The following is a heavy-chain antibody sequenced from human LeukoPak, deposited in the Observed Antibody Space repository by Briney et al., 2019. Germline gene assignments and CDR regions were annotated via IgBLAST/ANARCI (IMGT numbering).Heavy chain of an antibody. J-gene: IGHJ4*02. CDR2: INTNTGNP. V-gene: IGHV7-4-1*02. Sequence: ASVTVSCKASGYTFISYAVNWVRQAPGQGLEWMGWINTNTGNPTYAQGFTGRFVFSLDTSVSTAYLQISSLKAEDTAVYYCARDVYDSSGYVNFDYWGQGTPVTVSS. CDR3: ARDVYDSSGYVNFDY. D-gene: IGHD3-22*01. CDR1: GYTFISYA.